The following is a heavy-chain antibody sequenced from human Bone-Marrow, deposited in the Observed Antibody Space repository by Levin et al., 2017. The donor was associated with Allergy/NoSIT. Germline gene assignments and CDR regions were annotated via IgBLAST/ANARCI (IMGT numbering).Heavy chain of an antibody. Sequence: TSETLSLTCSVSVSAGSVSTDNYYWSWIRQPPGKGLEWIGYISHRGSTHYNPSLQSRVTIATDMSKNQFSLKLRSVTAADTAVYYCARVRDAFDIWGQGTMVTVSS. CDR2: ISHRGST. CDR1: AGSVSTDNYY. J-gene: IGHJ3*02. V-gene: IGHV4-61*01. CDR3: ARVRDAFDI.